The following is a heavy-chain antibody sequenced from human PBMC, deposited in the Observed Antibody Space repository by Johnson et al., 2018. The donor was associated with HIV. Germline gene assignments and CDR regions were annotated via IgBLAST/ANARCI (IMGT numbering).Heavy chain of an antibody. J-gene: IGHJ3*02. CDR3: AKVAVATAAGGVALDI. CDR2: TWFDGINK. V-gene: IGHV3-33*06. Sequence: QVQLVEYGGGVVQPGRSLRLSCAASGFTFSNYGMHWVRQAPGKGLEWVAVTWFDGINKYYSDSVKGRFTISRDNSKNTLYLQMNSLRAEDTAVYYCAKVAVATAAGGVALDIWGPGTMVTVSS. CDR1: GFTFSNYG. D-gene: IGHD6-13*01.